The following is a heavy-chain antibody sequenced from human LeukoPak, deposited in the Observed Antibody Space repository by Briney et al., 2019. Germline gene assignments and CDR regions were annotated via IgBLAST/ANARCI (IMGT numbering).Heavy chain of an antibody. CDR3: ASTYCSSTSCYPPRYYYYMDV. CDR2: IYHTGST. Sequence: NPSETLSLTCTVSGGSISSGGYYWSWIRQPPGKGLEWIGYIYHTGSTNYNPSLTSRVTISVDTSRNRFSLKLTSVTAADTAVYYCASTYCSSTSCYPPRYYYYMDVWGKGTTVTVSS. CDR1: GGSISSGGYY. D-gene: IGHD2-2*01. V-gene: IGHV4-61*08. J-gene: IGHJ6*03.